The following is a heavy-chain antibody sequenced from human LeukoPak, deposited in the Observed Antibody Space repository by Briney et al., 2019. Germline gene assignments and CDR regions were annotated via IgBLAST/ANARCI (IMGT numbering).Heavy chain of an antibody. V-gene: IGHV1-18*01. CDR1: GDIFSSYG. D-gene: IGHD2-15*01. CDR3: ARVVEVVAARPYYFDY. CDR2: ISAYNGYT. Sequence: ASVKVSCKASGDIFSSYGISWVRQAPGQGLEWMGWISAYNGYTNYPQKLQGRVTMTTDTSTNTSYMELRSLRSDDTAVYYCARVVEVVAARPYYFDYWGQGTLVTVSS. J-gene: IGHJ4*02.